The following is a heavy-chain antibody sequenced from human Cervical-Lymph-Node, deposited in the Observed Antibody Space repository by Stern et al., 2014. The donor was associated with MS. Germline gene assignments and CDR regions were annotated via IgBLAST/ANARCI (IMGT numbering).Heavy chain of an antibody. CDR3: ASLSTHEGLDV. D-gene: IGHD2-2*01. J-gene: IGHJ6*02. CDR1: GDFFNNYP. Sequence: QVKLVQSGAEVKKPGSSVKVSCTASGDFFNNYPISWVRQAPGQGLAWMGDVSCDFGPANYAQKFQGIVTMTADESTWTVYMALSSLRSEDTAVYYCASLSTHEGLDVWGQGTTVTVSS. V-gene: IGHV1-69*01. CDR2: VSCDFGPA.